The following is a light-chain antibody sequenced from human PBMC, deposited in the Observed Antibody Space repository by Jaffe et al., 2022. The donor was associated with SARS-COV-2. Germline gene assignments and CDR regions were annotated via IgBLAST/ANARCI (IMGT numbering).Light chain of an antibody. Sequence: EIVLTQSPGTLSLSPGERVTLSCRASQSVSGSYFAWFQQKPGQAPRLLIYDASSRATGIPDRFSGTGSGTDFTLTISRLEPEDFAVYYCQQYGSSPLTFGGGTKVEIK. CDR2: DAS. CDR3: QQYGSSPLT. V-gene: IGKV3-20*01. CDR1: QSVSGSY. J-gene: IGKJ4*01.